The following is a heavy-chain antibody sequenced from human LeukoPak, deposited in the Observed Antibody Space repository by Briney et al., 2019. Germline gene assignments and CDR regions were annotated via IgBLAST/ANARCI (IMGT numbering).Heavy chain of an antibody. Sequence: GGSLRLSCAASGFTFSSYGMHWVRQAPGKGLEWVAVISYDGSNKYYADSVKGRFTISRDNSKNTLYLQMNSLRAEDTAVYYCAKVNGSSSWYPDYFDYWGQGTLVTVSS. V-gene: IGHV3-30*18. CDR1: GFTFSSYG. CDR3: AKVNGSSSWYPDYFDY. CDR2: ISYDGSNK. J-gene: IGHJ4*02. D-gene: IGHD6-13*01.